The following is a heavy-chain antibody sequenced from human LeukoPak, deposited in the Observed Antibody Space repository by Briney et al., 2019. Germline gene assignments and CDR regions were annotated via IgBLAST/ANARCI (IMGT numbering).Heavy chain of an antibody. CDR2: IYYSGST. CDR3: ARDSWSLADGYNEENWFDP. D-gene: IGHD5-24*01. V-gene: IGHV4-59*12. Sequence: SETLSLTCTVSGGSISSYYWSWIRQPPGKGLEWIGYIYYSGSTNYIPSLKSRVTISVDTSKNQVSLKLSSVTAADTAVYYCARDSWSLADGYNEENWFDPWGQGTLVTVSS. J-gene: IGHJ5*02. CDR1: GGSISSYY.